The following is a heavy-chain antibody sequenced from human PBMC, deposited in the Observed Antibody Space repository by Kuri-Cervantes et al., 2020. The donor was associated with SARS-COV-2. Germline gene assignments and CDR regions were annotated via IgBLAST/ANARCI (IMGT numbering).Heavy chain of an antibody. V-gene: IGHV3-33*08. Sequence: GESLKISCTASGFSFSYYGMHWVRQAPGKGLEWVAVIWPDGNNKFYSDSVRGRFTISRDNSRSTLYLQMNSLRAEDTAVYYCAREDRYGGNLNWFDPWGQGTLVTVSS. D-gene: IGHD1-26*01. CDR1: GFSFSYYG. CDR3: AREDRYGGNLNWFDP. J-gene: IGHJ5*02. CDR2: IWPDGNNK.